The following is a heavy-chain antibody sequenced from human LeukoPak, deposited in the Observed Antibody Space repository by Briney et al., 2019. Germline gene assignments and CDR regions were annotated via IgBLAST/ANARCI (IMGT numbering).Heavy chain of an antibody. CDR2: IRFDGSSK. CDR3: AKDYIYGGWGNAFDI. J-gene: IGHJ3*02. Sequence: GGSLRLSCTASGFTFSSYSMNWVRQAPGKGLEWVAFIRFDGSSKFYTDSVKGRFTISRDNSKNTLNLQMNSLRAEDTAVYYCAKDYIYGGWGNAFDIWGQGTKVTVSS. V-gene: IGHV3-30*02. D-gene: IGHD5-18*01. CDR1: GFTFSSYS.